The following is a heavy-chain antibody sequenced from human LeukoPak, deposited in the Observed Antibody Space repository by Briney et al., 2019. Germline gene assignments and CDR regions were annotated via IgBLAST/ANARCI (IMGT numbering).Heavy chain of an antibody. J-gene: IGHJ6*03. Sequence: MPSETLSLTCTVSSGSISSNNYYWGWIRQPPGKGLEWIGSIYYTGSTFYTPSLKSRVTMSLDALKNQFTLKVTSVTATDTAVYYCARLVSYDVLTENFYKYYMDVWGKGTTVTVSS. CDR3: ARLVSYDVLTENFYKYYMDV. CDR2: IYYTGST. V-gene: IGHV4-39*01. D-gene: IGHD3-9*01. CDR1: SGSISSNNYY.